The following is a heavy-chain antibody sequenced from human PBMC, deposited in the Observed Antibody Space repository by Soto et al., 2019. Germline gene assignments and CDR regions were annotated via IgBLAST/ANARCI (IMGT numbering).Heavy chain of an antibody. J-gene: IGHJ6*02. CDR1: GGTFSSYA. V-gene: IGHV1-69*13. Sequence: SVKVSCKASGGTFSSYAISWVRQAPGQGLEWMGGIIPISGTANYAQKFQGRVTITADESTSTAYMELSSLRSEDTAVYYCARSTRNRHYYYYGMDVWGQGTTVTVSS. CDR3: ARSTRNRHYYYYGMDV. CDR2: IIPISGTA. D-gene: IGHD1-1*01.